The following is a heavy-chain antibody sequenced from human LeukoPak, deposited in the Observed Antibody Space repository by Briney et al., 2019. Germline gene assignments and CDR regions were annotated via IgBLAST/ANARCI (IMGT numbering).Heavy chain of an antibody. CDR1: GGSFSGYY. J-gene: IGHJ4*02. CDR3: ARGLYYYDSRPFYYFDY. CDR2: INHSGST. Sequence: SETLSLTCAVYGGSFSGYYWSWIRQPPGKGLEWIGEINHSGSTNYNPSLKSRVTISVDTSKNQFSLKLSSVTAADTAVYCCARGLYYYDSRPFYYFDYWGQGTLVTVSS. D-gene: IGHD3-22*01. V-gene: IGHV4-34*01.